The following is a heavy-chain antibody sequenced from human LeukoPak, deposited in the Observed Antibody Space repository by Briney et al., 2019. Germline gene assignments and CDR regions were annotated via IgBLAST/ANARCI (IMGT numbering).Heavy chain of an antibody. D-gene: IGHD3-3*01. V-gene: IGHV4-61*02. CDR1: NGSISSDTYF. CDR3: AKDSGSVRFLEWLLPFDY. Sequence: SETLSLTCTVSNGSISSDTYFWSWIRQPAGKGLEWIGRMSSSGISTYSPSLKSRVTISIDTSRNQFSMNLNSVTAADTAVYYCAKDSGSVRFLEWLLPFDYWGQGTLVTVSS. J-gene: IGHJ4*02. CDR2: MSSSGIS.